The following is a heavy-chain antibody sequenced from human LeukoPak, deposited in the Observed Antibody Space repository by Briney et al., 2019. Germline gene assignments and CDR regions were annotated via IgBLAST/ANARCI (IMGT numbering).Heavy chain of an antibody. CDR1: GYTFTSYG. D-gene: IGHD2-8*01. CDR2: ISAYNGNT. CDR3: ARRRYGTQGMDV. Sequence: GASVKLSCKASGYTFTSYGISWVRQAPVQRLEWMGWISAYNGNTNYAQKLQGRVTMTTDTSTSTAYMELRSLRSDDTAVYYCARRRYGTQGMDVWGQGTTVTVSS. V-gene: IGHV1-18*01. J-gene: IGHJ6*02.